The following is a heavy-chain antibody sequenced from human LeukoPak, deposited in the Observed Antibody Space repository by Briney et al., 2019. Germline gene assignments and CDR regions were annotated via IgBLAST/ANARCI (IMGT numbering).Heavy chain of an antibody. V-gene: IGHV3-11*01. Sequence: GGSLRLSCAASGFTFSDYYMSWIRQAQGKGLDWVSYISSSGSTIYYADSVKGRFTISRDNAKNSLYLQMNSLRAEDTAVYYCARDWGYCSSTSCPLDYWGQGTLVTVSS. D-gene: IGHD2-2*01. CDR2: ISSSGSTI. CDR1: GFTFSDYY. J-gene: IGHJ4*02. CDR3: ARDWGYCSSTSCPLDY.